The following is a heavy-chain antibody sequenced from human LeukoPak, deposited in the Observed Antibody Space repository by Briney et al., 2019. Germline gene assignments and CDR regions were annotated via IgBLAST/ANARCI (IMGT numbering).Heavy chain of an antibody. CDR1: GFTFSSYW. J-gene: IGHJ4*01. CDR2: IKDDGSVK. D-gene: IGHD3-22*01. V-gene: IGHV3-7*01. Sequence: GGSLRLSCAASGFTFSSYWMSWVRQAPGKGVGWGANIKDDGSVKYNVDSVKGRFTISRDKAKNSLYLRMNSVRDEDTAVYYCARVDHSSSGYYIHYWGQGTLVTVSS. CDR3: ARVDHSSSGYYIHY.